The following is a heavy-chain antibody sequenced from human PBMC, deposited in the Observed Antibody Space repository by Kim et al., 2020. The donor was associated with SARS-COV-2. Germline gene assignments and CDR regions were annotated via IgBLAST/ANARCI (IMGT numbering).Heavy chain of an antibody. J-gene: IGHJ2*01. CDR2: INPNSGGT. CDR3: AREGDSGDFWSGSYQTYWYFDL. D-gene: IGHD3-3*01. CDR1: GYTFTGYY. V-gene: IGHV1-2*06. Sequence: ASVKVSCKASGYTFTGYYMHWVRQAPGQGLEWMGRINPNSGGTNYAQKFQGRVTMTRDTSISTAYMELSRLRSDDTAVYYCAREGDSGDFWSGSYQTYWYFDLWGRGTLVTVAS.